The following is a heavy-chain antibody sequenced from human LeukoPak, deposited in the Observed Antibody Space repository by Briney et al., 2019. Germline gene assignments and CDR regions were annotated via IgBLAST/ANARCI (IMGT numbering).Heavy chain of an antibody. CDR1: GFTFSSYT. CDR2: ISYDGSNK. V-gene: IGHV3-30*04. D-gene: IGHD5-18*01. J-gene: IGHJ4*02. CDR3: ARDPGYSYGYDY. Sequence: GGSLRLSCAASGFTFSSYTMHWVRQAPGKGLEWVAVISYDGSNKYYADSVKGRFTISRDNSKNTLCLQMNSLRAEDTAVYYCARDPGYSYGYDYWGQGTLVTVSS.